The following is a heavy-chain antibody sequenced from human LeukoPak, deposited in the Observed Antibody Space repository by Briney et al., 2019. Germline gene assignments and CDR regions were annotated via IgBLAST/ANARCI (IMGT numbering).Heavy chain of an antibody. J-gene: IGHJ4*02. CDR1: GGSISSYY. CDR2: IYYSGST. Sequence: SETLSLTCTVSGGSISSYYWSWIRQPPGKGLEWIGYIYYSGSTNYNPSLKSRVTISVDTSKNQFSLKLSSVTAADTAVYYCARLGRDGYNYKFDYWGQGTLVTVSS. CDR3: ARLGRDGYNYKFDY. D-gene: IGHD5-24*01. V-gene: IGHV4-59*12.